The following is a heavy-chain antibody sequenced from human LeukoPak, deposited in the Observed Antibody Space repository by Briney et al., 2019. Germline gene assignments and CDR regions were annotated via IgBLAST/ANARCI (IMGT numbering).Heavy chain of an antibody. CDR3: ARAPTITMVRGVISWFDP. V-gene: IGHV1-3*01. J-gene: IGHJ5*02. D-gene: IGHD3-10*01. Sequence: ASVKVSCKASGYTFTSYAMHWVRQAPGQRLEWMGWINAGNGNTKYSQKLQGRVTITRDTSASTAYMELSSLRSEDTAVYYCARAPTITMVRGVISWFDPWGQGTLVTVSS. CDR1: GYTFTSYA. CDR2: INAGNGNT.